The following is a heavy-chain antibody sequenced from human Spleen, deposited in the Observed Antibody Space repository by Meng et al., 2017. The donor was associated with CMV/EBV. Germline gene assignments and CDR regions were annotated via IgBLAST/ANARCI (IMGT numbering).Heavy chain of an antibody. J-gene: IGHJ4*02. CDR3: AGYRDTAMVTY. CDR2: INHSGST. Sequence: QVQRQEPGPGLVKPSETLCLTCAVYGGSFSGYYWSWIRQPPGKGLEWIGEINHSGSTNYNPSLKSRVTISVDTSKNQFSLKLSSVTAADTAVYYCAGYRDTAMVTYWGQGTLVTVSS. CDR1: GGSFSGYY. V-gene: IGHV4-34*01. D-gene: IGHD5-18*01.